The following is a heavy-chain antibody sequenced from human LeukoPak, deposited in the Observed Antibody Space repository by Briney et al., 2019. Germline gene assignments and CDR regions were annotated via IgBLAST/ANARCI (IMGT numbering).Heavy chain of an antibody. Sequence: GGSLRLSCAASGFTFSRYAMSWVRQAPGKGLEWVSAVSGSGGSTYYADSVKGLFTISRDNSKNTLYLQMNSLRAEDTAVYYCAKRMIRGVNHDAFDLWGQGTMVTVSS. CDR2: VSGSGGST. V-gene: IGHV3-23*01. CDR3: AKRMIRGVNHDAFDL. CDR1: GFTFSRYA. D-gene: IGHD3-10*01. J-gene: IGHJ3*01.